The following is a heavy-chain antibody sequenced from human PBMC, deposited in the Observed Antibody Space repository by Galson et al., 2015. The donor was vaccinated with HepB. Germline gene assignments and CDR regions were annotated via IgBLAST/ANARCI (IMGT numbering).Heavy chain of an antibody. V-gene: IGHV1-3*01. CDR3: ARRRRGYSSPWGSCDF. D-gene: IGHD6-13*01. J-gene: IGHJ3*01. Sequence: SVKLSCEASGYTFTSYAMHWVRQAPGQRLEWMALINAGNGNTYYSQKLQGRVTITRDTSTSTAYMELSSLRSEDTAVYYCARRRRGYSSPWGSCDFWGQGTMVTVSS. CDR1: GYTFTSYA. CDR2: INAGNGNT.